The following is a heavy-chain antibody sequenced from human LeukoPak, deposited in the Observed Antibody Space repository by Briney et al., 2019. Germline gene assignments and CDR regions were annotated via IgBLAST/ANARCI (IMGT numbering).Heavy chain of an antibody. CDR2: INPNSGGT. Sequence: ASVKVSCKASGYTFTGYYMHWVRQAPGQGLEWMGWINPNSGGTNYAQKFQGRVTMTRDTSISTAYMELSRLRSDDTAVYYCARDPPKTLYSSSWGFDPWGQGTLVTVFS. CDR3: ARDPPKTLYSSSWGFDP. J-gene: IGHJ5*02. V-gene: IGHV1-2*02. D-gene: IGHD6-13*01. CDR1: GYTFTGYY.